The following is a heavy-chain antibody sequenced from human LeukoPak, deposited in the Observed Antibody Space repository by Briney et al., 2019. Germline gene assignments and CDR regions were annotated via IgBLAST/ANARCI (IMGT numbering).Heavy chain of an antibody. D-gene: IGHD1-1*01. CDR2: INPNSGGT. J-gene: IGHJ4*02. V-gene: IGHV1-2*06. CDR3: ARGLHNWNDVSDY. Sequence: ASVKVSCKASGGTFSSYAISWVRQAPGQGLEWMGRINPNSGGTNYAQKFQGRVTMTRDTSISTAYMELSRLRSDDTAMYYCARGLHNWNDVSDYWGQGTLVTVSS. CDR1: GGTFSSYA.